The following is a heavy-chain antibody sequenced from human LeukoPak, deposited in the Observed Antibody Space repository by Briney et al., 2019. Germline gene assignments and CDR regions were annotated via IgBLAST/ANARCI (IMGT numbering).Heavy chain of an antibody. Sequence: PGGSLRLSCAASGFTFSSYAMSWVRQAPGKGLEWVANIKQDGSEKYYVDSVKGRFTISRDNAKNSLYLQMNSLRAEDTAVYYCAKLPQTPYCSSTSCPPYYYYGMDVWGQGTTVTVSS. V-gene: IGHV3-7*03. J-gene: IGHJ6*02. CDR1: GFTFSSYA. CDR3: AKLPQTPYCSSTSCPPYYYYGMDV. D-gene: IGHD2-2*01. CDR2: IKQDGSEK.